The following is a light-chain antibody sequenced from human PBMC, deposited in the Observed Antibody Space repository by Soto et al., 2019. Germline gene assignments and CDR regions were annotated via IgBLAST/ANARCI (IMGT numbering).Light chain of an antibody. Sequence: QSVLTQPPSASGTPGQRVTISCSGSSSNIGSHSVFWYQQFPGTAPKLLIYSSDQRPSGVPDRFSGSKSGSTASLTISGLQAEDEADYYCISYTSSSTSYVFGTGTKLTVL. V-gene: IGLV1-44*01. CDR1: SSNIGSHS. J-gene: IGLJ1*01. CDR3: ISYTSSSTSYV. CDR2: SSD.